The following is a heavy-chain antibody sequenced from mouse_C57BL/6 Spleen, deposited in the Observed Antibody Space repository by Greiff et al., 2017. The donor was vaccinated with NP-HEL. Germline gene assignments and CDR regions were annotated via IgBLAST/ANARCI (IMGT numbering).Heavy chain of an antibody. V-gene: IGHV5-4*03. CDR1: GFTFSSYA. J-gene: IGHJ3*01. D-gene: IGHD2-4*01. Sequence: EVKVVESGGGLVKPGGSLKLSCAASGFTFSSYAMSWVRQTPEKRLEWVATISDGGSYTYYPDNVKGRFTISRDNAKNNLYLQMSHLKSEDTAMYYCARASIYYDYPWFAYWGQGTLVTVSA. CDR3: ARASIYYDYPWFAY. CDR2: ISDGGSYT.